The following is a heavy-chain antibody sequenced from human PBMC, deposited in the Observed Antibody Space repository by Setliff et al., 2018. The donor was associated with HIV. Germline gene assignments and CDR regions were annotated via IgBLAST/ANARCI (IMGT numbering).Heavy chain of an antibody. CDR3: ARDPQGWGSFDY. Sequence: SETLSLTCAVYGGSFSGYYWAWIRQSPGKGLEWIGEINHSGDTNYSPSLKNRVTISMDTSKNQFSLKLMSATGADTAIYLCARDPQGWGSFDYWGHGNLVTVSS. CDR2: INHSGDT. CDR1: GGSFSGYY. V-gene: IGHV4-34*01. D-gene: IGHD1-26*01. J-gene: IGHJ4*01.